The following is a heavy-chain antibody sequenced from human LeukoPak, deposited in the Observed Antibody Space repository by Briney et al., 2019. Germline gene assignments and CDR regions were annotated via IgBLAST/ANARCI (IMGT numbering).Heavy chain of an antibody. Sequence: GGSLRLSCAASGFTFSSYSMNWVRQAPGKGLEWVSSISSSSSYIYYADSVKGRFTISRDDAKNSLYLQMNSLRAEDTAVCYCARVIVATFDAFDIWGQGTMVTVSS. CDR1: GFTFSSYS. CDR2: ISSSSSYI. V-gene: IGHV3-21*01. J-gene: IGHJ3*02. CDR3: ARVIVATFDAFDI. D-gene: IGHD5-12*01.